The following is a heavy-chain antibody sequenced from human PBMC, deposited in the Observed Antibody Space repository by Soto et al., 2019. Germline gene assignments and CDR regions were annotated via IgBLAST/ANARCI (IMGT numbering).Heavy chain of an antibody. V-gene: IGHV3-33*01. Sequence: QVQLVESGGGVVQPGRSLRLSCAASGFTFSSYGMHWVRQAPGKGLEWVAVIWYDGSNKYYADSVKGRFTISRDNSKNTLDLQMNSLRAEDTAVYYCARDSTAMVTALDYWGQGTLVTVSS. CDR2: IWYDGSNK. D-gene: IGHD5-18*01. CDR1: GFTFSSYG. CDR3: ARDSTAMVTALDY. J-gene: IGHJ4*02.